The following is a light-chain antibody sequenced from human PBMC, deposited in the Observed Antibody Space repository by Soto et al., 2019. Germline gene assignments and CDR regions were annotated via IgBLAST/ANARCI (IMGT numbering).Light chain of an antibody. CDR1: SEDVGAYNS. Sequence: QSVLAQPASVSGSPGQSITISCTRTSEDVGAYNSVSWYQQLPRKAPQVILYKGTQRPSGVSSRFSGSTSDNAASLTISGLQADDEADYFCCSSAPESTYVFGTGTKVTVL. CDR2: KGT. V-gene: IGLV2-23*01. CDR3: CSSAPESTYV. J-gene: IGLJ1*01.